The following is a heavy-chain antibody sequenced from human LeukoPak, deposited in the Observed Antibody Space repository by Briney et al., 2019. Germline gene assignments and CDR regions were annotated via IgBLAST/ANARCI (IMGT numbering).Heavy chain of an antibody. V-gene: IGHV3-33*06. D-gene: IGHD3-9*01. CDR3: AKSYYDILTGYYPFDY. J-gene: IGHJ4*02. Sequence: GGSLRLSCATSGFTFNRFGMHWVRQAPGKGLEWVAVIWYDGSNKDYADSVKGRFTISRDNSKNTLYLQMSGLRAEDTALYYCAKSYYDILTGYYPFDYWGQGTLVTVSS. CDR1: GFTFNRFG. CDR2: IWYDGSNK.